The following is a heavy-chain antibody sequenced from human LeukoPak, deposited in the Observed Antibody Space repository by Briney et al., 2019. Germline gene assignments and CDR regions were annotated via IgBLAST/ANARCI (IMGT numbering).Heavy chain of an antibody. D-gene: IGHD6-19*01. CDR1: GYTFTGYY. J-gene: IGHJ4*02. V-gene: IGHV1-2*04. CDR2: INPNSGGT. Sequence: ASVKVSCKASGYTFTGYYMHWVRQAPGQGLEWMGWINPNSGGTNYAQKFQGWVTMTRDTSISTAYMELSRLRSDDTAVYYCARGPYSSGWMLRDYWGQGTLVTVSS. CDR3: ARGPYSSGWMLRDY.